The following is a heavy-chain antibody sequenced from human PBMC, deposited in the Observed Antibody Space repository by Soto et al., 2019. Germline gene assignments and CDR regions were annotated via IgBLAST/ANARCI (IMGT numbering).Heavy chain of an antibody. CDR1: GFTFSSYA. J-gene: IGHJ4*02. V-gene: IGHV3-30-3*01. D-gene: IGHD5-12*01. CDR2: ISYDGSNK. CDR3: ARVKVATIIPYYFDY. Sequence: VQLVESGGGVVQPGRSLRLSCAASGFTFSSYAMHWVRQAPGKGLEWVAVISYDGSNKYYADSVKGRFTISRDNSKNTLYLQMNSLRAEDTAVYYCARVKVATIIPYYFDYWGQGTLVTVSS.